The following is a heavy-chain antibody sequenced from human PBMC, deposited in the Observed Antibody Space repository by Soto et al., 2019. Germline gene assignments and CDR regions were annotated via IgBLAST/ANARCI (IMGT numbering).Heavy chain of an antibody. CDR3: ARQRTTVVTQDYFDH. Sequence: ETLSVTWIVCGESIGRSSYYWGWIRQPPGKGLEWIGSIYYSGRTYYNPSFKSRVTISIDTSKNQFSLKLSSVTATDTAVYYCARQRTTVVTQDYFDHWGQGALVTVS. V-gene: IGHV4-39*01. CDR2: IYYSGRT. J-gene: IGHJ4*02. D-gene: IGHD2-21*02. CDR1: GESIGRSSYY.